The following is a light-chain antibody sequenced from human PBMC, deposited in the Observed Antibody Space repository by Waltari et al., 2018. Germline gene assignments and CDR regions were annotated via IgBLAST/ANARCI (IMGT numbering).Light chain of an antibody. CDR3: QQYYSTPYT. V-gene: IGKV4-1*01. J-gene: IGKJ2*01. Sequence: DIVMTQSPDSLTVSLGERATIICKSSQTLLYNSHNKNNLAWYQHKPGQPPTLLIYWASTRESGVPDRFSASGSGTDFTLTITSLQAEDVAVYYCQQYYSTPYTFGQGTKLEIK. CDR1: QTLLYNSHNKNN. CDR2: WAS.